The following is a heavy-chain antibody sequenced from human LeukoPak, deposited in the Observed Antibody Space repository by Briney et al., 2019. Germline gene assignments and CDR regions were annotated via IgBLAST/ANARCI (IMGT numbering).Heavy chain of an antibody. CDR3: VKDRYTTGRPVDY. CDR2: ISGSGGRT. CDR1: GFIFSSYG. V-gene: IGHV3-23*01. Sequence: GGSLRLSCAASGFIFSSYGMNWVRQAPGKGLEWVSFISGSGGRTAYADSVKGRFTISRDNSKNTLYLQMDSLRAEDTAVYYCVKDRYTTGRPVDYWGRGTLVTVSS. D-gene: IGHD1-14*01. J-gene: IGHJ4*02.